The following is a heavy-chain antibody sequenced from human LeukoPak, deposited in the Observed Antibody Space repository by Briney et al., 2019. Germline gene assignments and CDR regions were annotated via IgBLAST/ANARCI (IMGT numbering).Heavy chain of an antibody. J-gene: IGHJ6*02. V-gene: IGHV4-59*01. D-gene: IGHD3-3*01. CDR2: IYYSGST. Sequence: PSETLSLTCTVSGGSISSYYWSWLRQPPGKGLEWIGYIYYSGSTNYNPSLKSRVTISVDTSKNQFSLKLSSVTAADTAVYYCARAWSGGATNERPDYYYYYGMDVWGQGTLVTVSS. CDR1: GGSISSYY. CDR3: ARAWSGGATNERPDYYYYYGMDV.